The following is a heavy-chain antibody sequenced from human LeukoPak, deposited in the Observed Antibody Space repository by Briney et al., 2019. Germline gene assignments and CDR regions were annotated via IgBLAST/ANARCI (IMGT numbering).Heavy chain of an antibody. Sequence: PGGSLRLSCAASGFTFSNYWMHWVRHAPGKGLVWVSRIDSDGSSTSYADSVKGRFTISRDNAKSTLFLQMNSLRAEDTAVYYCTRISGSNANPEDYWGQGTLVTVSS. D-gene: IGHD4-23*01. V-gene: IGHV3-74*01. J-gene: IGHJ4*02. CDR2: IDSDGSST. CDR3: TRISGSNANPEDY. CDR1: GFTFSNYW.